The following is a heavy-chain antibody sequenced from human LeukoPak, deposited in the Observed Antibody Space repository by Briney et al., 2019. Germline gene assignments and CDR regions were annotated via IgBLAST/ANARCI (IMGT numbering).Heavy chain of an antibody. Sequence: PGGSLRLSCAASGLTFSDYYMTWIRQAPGKGLEWVSSISGSGTTTYSADSVRGRFTVSGDNAKNSVFLYMNSLRAEDTAVYYCAIQITMIVVVPYFDYWGQGTLVTVSS. D-gene: IGHD3-22*01. V-gene: IGHV3-11*04. CDR3: AIQITMIVVVPYFDY. CDR1: GLTFSDYY. CDR2: ISGSGTTT. J-gene: IGHJ4*02.